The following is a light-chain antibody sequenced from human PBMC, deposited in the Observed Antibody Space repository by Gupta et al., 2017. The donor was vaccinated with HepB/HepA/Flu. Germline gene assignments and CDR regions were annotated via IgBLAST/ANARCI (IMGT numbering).Light chain of an antibody. CDR3: QAWDSYSVL. CDR1: KMGEKY. Sequence: SSKLTQPPSVSVSPGKTVTITCSGDKMGEKYATWYQQRAGQSPMLVIYKDKKRASGIPERFSGSNSGNTATLTISGTQPMDEADYYCQAWDSYSVLFGGGTKLTVL. V-gene: IGLV3-1*01. CDR2: KDK. J-gene: IGLJ2*01.